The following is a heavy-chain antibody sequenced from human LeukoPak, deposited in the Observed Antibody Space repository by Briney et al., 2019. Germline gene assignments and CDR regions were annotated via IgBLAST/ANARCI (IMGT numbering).Heavy chain of an antibody. V-gene: IGHV1-8*01. CDR2: MNPITGNT. CDR3: ARGGYTSGWFREFDY. CDR1: GYTFTSYD. J-gene: IGHJ4*02. Sequence: ASVKVSCTASGYTFTSYDINWVRQATGQGLAWLGWMNPITGNTGFAQKLQGRLTMTRNTSISTAYMELSSLTSEDTAVYYCARGGYTSGWFREFDYWGQGTLVTVSS. D-gene: IGHD6-19*01.